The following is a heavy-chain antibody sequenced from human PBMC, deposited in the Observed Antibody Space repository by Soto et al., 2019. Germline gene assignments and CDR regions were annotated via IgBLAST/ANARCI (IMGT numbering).Heavy chain of an antibody. J-gene: IGHJ4*02. CDR1: GFTFSSYA. CDR3: ARGSAYSDYDLEY. D-gene: IGHD4-17*01. CDR2: VSGTGGSA. V-gene: IGHV3-23*01. Sequence: LRLSCAASGFTFSSYAMTWVRQAPVKGLEWVSGVSGTGGSAYYADSVKGRFTISRDKSANTLYLHMNSLRAEDTAVYYCARGSAYSDYDLEYWGQGTLVTVSS.